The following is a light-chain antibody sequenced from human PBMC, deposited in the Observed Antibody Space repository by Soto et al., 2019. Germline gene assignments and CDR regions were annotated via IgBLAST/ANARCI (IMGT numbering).Light chain of an antibody. J-gene: IGLJ1*01. V-gene: IGLV1-40*01. Sequence: SVLTQSPSVTGAPGRRVTLSCTGSSSNIGAGYDVHWYHQLPGAAPKLLIYDNNNRPSGVHDRFSGSKSGASASLAITGLQDEDEADYYSQCYDTRLSGYGFGSGTKETV. CDR3: QCYDTRLSGYG. CDR2: DNN. CDR1: SSNIGAGYD.